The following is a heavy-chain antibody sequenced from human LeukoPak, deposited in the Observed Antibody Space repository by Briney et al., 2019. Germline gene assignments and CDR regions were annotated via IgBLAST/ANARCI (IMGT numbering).Heavy chain of an antibody. V-gene: IGHV3-21*01. CDR3: AVAYYYGSGDAFDI. CDR2: INSDSNYI. D-gene: IGHD3-10*01. Sequence: GGSLKLSCAASGFTFRSYSMNWVRQAPGKGLEWVSSINSDSNYIYYADSVQGRFTISRDNAKNSLYLQMNSLRAEDTAVYYCAVAYYYGSGDAFDIWGQGTKVTVSS. CDR1: GFTFRSYS. J-gene: IGHJ3*02.